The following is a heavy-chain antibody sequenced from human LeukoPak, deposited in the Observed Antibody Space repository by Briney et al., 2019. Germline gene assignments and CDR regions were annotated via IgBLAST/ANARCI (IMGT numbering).Heavy chain of an antibody. CDR1: GGSFSGYY. CDR2: INHSGST. CDR3: ARGAPGYAFDI. J-gene: IGHJ3*02. Sequence: PPETLSLTCAVYGGSFSGYYWSWIRQPPGKGLEWIGEINHSGSTNYNPSLKSRVTISVGTSKNQFSLKLSSVTAADTAVYYCARGAPGYAFDIWGQGTMLTVSS. V-gene: IGHV4-34*01. D-gene: IGHD1-1*01.